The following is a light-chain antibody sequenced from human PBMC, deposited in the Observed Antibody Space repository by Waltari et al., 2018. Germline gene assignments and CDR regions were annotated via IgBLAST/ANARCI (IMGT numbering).Light chain of an antibody. J-gene: IGLJ2*01. V-gene: IGLV2-8*01. CDR1: SSDIGGYNY. CDR2: EVT. Sequence: QSALTQPPSASGSPGHSVSISCTGTSSDIGGYNYVSWYQQHPGKAPKLLIYEVTKRPSGVPDRFSPSTSANTASLTVSGLQAGDEADYYCSSYAGINDVAFGGGTKLPVL. CDR3: SSYAGINDVA.